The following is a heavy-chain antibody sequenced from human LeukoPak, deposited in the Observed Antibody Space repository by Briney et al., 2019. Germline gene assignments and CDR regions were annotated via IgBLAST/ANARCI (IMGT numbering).Heavy chain of an antibody. CDR1: GGSISSYY. CDR2: IYYSGST. Sequence: SSETLSLTCTVSGGSISSYYWSWIRQPPGKGLEWIGYIYYSGSTNYNPSLKSRVTISVDTSKNQFSLKLSSVTAADTAVYYCARAPYYDILTGHDAFDIWGQGTMVTVSS. V-gene: IGHV4-59*01. CDR3: ARAPYYDILTGHDAFDI. J-gene: IGHJ3*02. D-gene: IGHD3-9*01.